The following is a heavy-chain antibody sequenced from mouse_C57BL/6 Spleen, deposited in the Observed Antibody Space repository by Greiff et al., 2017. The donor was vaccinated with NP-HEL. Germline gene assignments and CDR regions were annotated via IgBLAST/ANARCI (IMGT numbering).Heavy chain of an antibody. V-gene: IGHV1-82*01. CDR3: AREGYGNYRYFDV. J-gene: IGHJ1*03. CDR2: IYPGDGGT. Sequence: QVQLKQSGPVLVKPGASVKISCKASGYAFSSSWMNWVKQRPGKGLEWIGRIYPGDGGTNYNGKFKGKATLTADKSSSTAYMRLSSLTSEDSAVYFCAREGYGNYRYFDVWGTGTTVTVSS. D-gene: IGHD2-10*02. CDR1: GYAFSSSW.